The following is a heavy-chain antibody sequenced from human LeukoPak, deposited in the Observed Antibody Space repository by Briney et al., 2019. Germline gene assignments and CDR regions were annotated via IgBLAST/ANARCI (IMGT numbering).Heavy chain of an antibody. CDR1: GGTFSSYA. V-gene: IGHV1-69*05. CDR3: ARAYDSSGEIDY. CDR2: IIPIFGTA. Sequence: SVKVSCKASGGTFSSYAISWVRQAPGQGLEWKGGIIPIFGTANYAQKFQGRVTITTDESTSTAYMELSGLRSEDTAVYYCARAYDSSGEIDYWGQGTLVTVSS. J-gene: IGHJ4*02. D-gene: IGHD3-22*01.